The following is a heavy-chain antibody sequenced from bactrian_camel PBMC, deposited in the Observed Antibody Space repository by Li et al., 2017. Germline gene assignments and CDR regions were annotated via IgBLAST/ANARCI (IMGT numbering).Heavy chain of an antibody. CDR2: LYGSSERS. Sequence: HVQLVESGGGLVQPGGSLSLSCVASGYTVKSGCNGWFRQAPGKEREGVAILYGSSERSLYADSVKGRFTISKDNTKNMVYLQMNSRKSDDTALYYCTTGQCDGSHCPMGVGKHWGQGTQVTVS. CDR3: TTGQCDGSHCPMGVGKH. V-gene: IGHV3S63*01. J-gene: IGHJ4*01. CDR1: GYTVKSGC. D-gene: IGHD2*01.